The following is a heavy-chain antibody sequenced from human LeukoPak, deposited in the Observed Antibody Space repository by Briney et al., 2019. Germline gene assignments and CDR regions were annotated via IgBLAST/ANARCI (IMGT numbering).Heavy chain of an antibody. Sequence: PGGSLRLSCAASGFTFSSYAMHWVRQAPGKGLEWVAVISYDGSNKYYADSVKGRFTISRDNSKNTLYLQMNSLRAEDTAVYYCARERRDGCNLVQDYWGQGTLVTVSS. CDR2: ISYDGSNK. J-gene: IGHJ4*02. V-gene: IGHV3-30*04. CDR3: ARERRDGCNLVQDY. D-gene: IGHD5-24*01. CDR1: GFTFSSYA.